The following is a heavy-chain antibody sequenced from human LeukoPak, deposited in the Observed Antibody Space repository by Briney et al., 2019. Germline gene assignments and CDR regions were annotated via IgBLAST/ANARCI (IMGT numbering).Heavy chain of an antibody. V-gene: IGHV4-61*01. Sequence: SSETPSLTCTVSGGSVSSGSYYWSWIRQPPGKGLEWIGYIYYSGSAKYNPSLKSRVTISVDTSKNQFSLKLTSVTAADTAVYHCARGFGDFGLSWFDPWGQGTLVTVSS. CDR3: ARGFGDFGLSWFDP. CDR1: GGSVSSGSYY. CDR2: IYYSGSA. D-gene: IGHD3-10*01. J-gene: IGHJ5*02.